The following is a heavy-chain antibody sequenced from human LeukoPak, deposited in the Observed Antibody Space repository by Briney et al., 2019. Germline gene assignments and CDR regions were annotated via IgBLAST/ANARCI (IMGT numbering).Heavy chain of an antibody. J-gene: IGHJ4*02. CDR2: IDSSGTT. V-gene: IGHV4-39*01. CDR3: ARHGYIQFWLY. D-gene: IGHD5-18*01. CDR1: GASISRDTFF. Sequence: SETLSLTCTVSGASISRDTFFWGWIRQSPEKGLEWIGSIDSSGTTHYNSSLKSRVIISVDTSKNQVSLNLTSVTSADTAVYYCARHGYIQFWLYWGQGTQVIVSS.